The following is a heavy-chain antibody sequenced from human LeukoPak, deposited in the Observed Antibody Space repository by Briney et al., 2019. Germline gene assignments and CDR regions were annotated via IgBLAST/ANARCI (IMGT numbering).Heavy chain of an antibody. CDR3: ARLSRGDY. V-gene: IGHV4-34*01. D-gene: IGHD1-26*01. Sequence: SETLSLTCAVYGGSFSGYYWSWIRQPPGKGLEWIGEINHSGSTNYNPSLKSRVTISVDTSKNQFSLKLSSVAAADTAVYYRARLSRGDYWGQGTLVTVSS. CDR1: GGSFSGYY. J-gene: IGHJ4*02. CDR2: INHSGST.